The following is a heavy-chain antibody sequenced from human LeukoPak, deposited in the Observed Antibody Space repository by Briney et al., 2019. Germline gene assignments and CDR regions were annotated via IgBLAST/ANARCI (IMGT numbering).Heavy chain of an antibody. Sequence: SVKVSCKASGCTFTGYYMHWVRQAPGQGLEWMGWINPNSGGTNYAQKFQGRVTMTRDTSISTAYMELSRLRSYDTAVYYCASEGSGYYYANYWGQGTLVTVSS. V-gene: IGHV1-2*02. CDR2: INPNSGGT. CDR1: GCTFTGYY. J-gene: IGHJ4*02. D-gene: IGHD3-22*01. CDR3: ASEGSGYYYANY.